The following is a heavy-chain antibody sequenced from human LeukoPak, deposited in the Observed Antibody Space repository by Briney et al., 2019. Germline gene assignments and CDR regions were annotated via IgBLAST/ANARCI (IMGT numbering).Heavy chain of an antibody. CDR3: AKDANYYYDGSGYWPH. Sequence: GGYLRLSCAASGFTFSSYAMSWVRQAPGKGLEWVSAISGSGGSTYYADSVKGRFTISRDDSKNTLYLQMNSLRAEDTAAYYCAKDANYYYDGSGYWPHWGQGTLVTVSS. D-gene: IGHD3-22*01. V-gene: IGHV3-23*01. J-gene: IGHJ4*02. CDR1: GFTFSSYA. CDR2: ISGSGGST.